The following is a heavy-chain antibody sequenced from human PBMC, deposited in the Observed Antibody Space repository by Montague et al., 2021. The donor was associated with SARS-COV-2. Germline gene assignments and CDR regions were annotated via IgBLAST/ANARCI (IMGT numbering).Heavy chain of an antibody. V-gene: IGHV3-23*03. CDR2: T. D-gene: IGHD3-9*01. Sequence: TYYPYSVQDRFTISRDNLKNTVYLQMNSLRDVDTALYYCAEVGDILTGYSLINLDAWGQGTLVVVSS. J-gene: IGHJ5*02. CDR3: AEVGDILTGYSLINLDA.